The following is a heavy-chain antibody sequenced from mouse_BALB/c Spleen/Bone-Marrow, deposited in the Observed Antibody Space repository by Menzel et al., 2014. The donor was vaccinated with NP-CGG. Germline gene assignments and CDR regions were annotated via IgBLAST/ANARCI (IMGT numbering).Heavy chain of an antibody. Sequence: EVKLVESGGGLVKPGGSLKLSCAVSGFAFSSYDMSWVRQTPEKRLEWVAYISSGGGGTYYPDIVKGRFTISRDNAKNTLYLQMSSLKPEDTTMYYCARHKLGRRYVDVWGAGTTVTVSS. CDR2: ISSGGGGT. J-gene: IGHJ1*01. CDR1: GFAFSSYD. D-gene: IGHD4-1*01. CDR3: ARHKLGRRYVDV. V-gene: IGHV5-12-1*01.